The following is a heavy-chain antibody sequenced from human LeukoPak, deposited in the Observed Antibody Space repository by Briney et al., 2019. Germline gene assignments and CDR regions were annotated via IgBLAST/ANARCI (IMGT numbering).Heavy chain of an antibody. CDR1: GFTFSSYA. CDR2: ISGSGGST. Sequence: GGSLRLSCAASGFTFSSYAMSWVRQAPGEGLEWVSAISGSGGSTYYADSVKGRFTISRDNSKNTLYLQMNSLRAEDSAVYYCAQVPTIDYGDYVPVFDYWGQGTLVTVSS. D-gene: IGHD4-17*01. J-gene: IGHJ4*02. CDR3: AQVPTIDYGDYVPVFDY. V-gene: IGHV3-23*01.